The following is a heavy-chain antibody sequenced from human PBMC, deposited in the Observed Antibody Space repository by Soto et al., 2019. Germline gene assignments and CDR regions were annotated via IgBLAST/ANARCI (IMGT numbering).Heavy chain of an antibody. J-gene: IGHJ4*02. V-gene: IGHV3-23*01. CDR3: AKKSSNYYDSSGYSDY. D-gene: IGHD3-22*01. CDR1: GFTFSSYA. Sequence: PGGSLRLSCAASGFTFSSYAMSWVRQAPGKGLEWVSAISGSGGSTYYADYVKGRFTISRDNSKNTLYLQMNSLRAEDTAVYYCAKKSSNYYDSSGYSDYWGQGTLVTVSS. CDR2: ISGSGGST.